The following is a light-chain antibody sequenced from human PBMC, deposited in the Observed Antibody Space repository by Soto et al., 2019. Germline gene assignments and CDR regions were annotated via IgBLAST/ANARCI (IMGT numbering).Light chain of an antibody. CDR3: QKFSSYPLN. CDR1: QTVRNNY. V-gene: IGKV3-20*01. CDR2: DGS. Sequence: EIVLTHSPATLSFSPLEIATLSCSASQTVRNNYLAWYQQKPGQAPRLLIYDGSSRATGIPDRFSGGGSGTDFTLTISRLEPEDFAVYYCQKFSSYPLNFGGGTKVDIK. J-gene: IGKJ4*01.